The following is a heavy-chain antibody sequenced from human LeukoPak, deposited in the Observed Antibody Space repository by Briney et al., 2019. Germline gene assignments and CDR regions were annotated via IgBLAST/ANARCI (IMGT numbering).Heavy chain of an antibody. J-gene: IGHJ5*02. CDR2: IYHSGST. CDR3: ARGQYSYGSRWFDP. D-gene: IGHD5-18*01. V-gene: IGHV4-59*01. Sequence: SETLSLTCTVSGGSISSYYWSWIRQPPGKGLEFIGYIYHSGSTYDNPSLKSRVTISLDTSKNQFSLKLSSVTAADTAVYYCARGQYSYGSRWFDPWGQGTLVTVSS. CDR1: GGSISSYY.